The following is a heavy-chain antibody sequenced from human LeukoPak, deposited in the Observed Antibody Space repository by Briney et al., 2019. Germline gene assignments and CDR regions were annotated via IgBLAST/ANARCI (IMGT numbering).Heavy chain of an antibody. CDR2: IYYSGST. V-gene: IGHV4-31*03. D-gene: IGHD1-26*01. J-gene: IGHJ4*02. CDR3: AREAIVGATVGY. Sequence: PSETLSLTCTVSGGSISSGGYYWSWIRQHPGKGLEWIGYIYYSGSTYYNPSLKSRVTISVDTSKNQFSLKLSSVTAADTAVYCCAREAIVGATVGYWGQGTLVTVSS. CDR1: GGSISSGGYY.